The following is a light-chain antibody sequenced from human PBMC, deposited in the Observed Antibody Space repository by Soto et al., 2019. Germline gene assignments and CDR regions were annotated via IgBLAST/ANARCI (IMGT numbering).Light chain of an antibody. J-gene: IGKJ1*01. V-gene: IGKV1-8*01. Sequence: AIRMTQSPSSLSASTGDRVTITCRASQGISSYLAWYQQKPGKAPKLLIYAAYNLQSGVPSRFSGSGSETDFTLTISCMQSEDFANYYCQQYYSYPRTFGQGTKVEIK. CDR2: AAY. CDR1: QGISSY. CDR3: QQYYSYPRT.